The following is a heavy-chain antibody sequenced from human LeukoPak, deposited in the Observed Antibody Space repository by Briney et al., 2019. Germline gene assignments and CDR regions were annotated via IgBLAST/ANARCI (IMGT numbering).Heavy chain of an antibody. J-gene: IGHJ5*02. CDR3: AKSSSGWYRFDP. CDR2: ISGSGGST. Sequence: PGGSLRLSCAASGFTFSNYVMTWVRQAPGKGLEWVSGISGSGGSTYYADTVKGRFTISRDNSKNTLYLQMNSLRAEDTAVYYCAKSSSGWYRFDPWGQGTLVTVSS. V-gene: IGHV3-23*01. D-gene: IGHD6-19*01. CDR1: GFTFSNYV.